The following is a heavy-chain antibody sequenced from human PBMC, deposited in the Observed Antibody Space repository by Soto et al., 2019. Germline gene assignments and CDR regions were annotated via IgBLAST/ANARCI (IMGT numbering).Heavy chain of an antibody. V-gene: IGHV4-4*07. CDR3: ERGGRDGSDL. J-gene: IGHJ3*01. D-gene: IGHD3-10*01. CDR2: IYITGST. CDR1: GGSICISE. Sequence: HSETISLRCTVCGGSICISECNWILKTEGTGLEWIGRIYITGSTNIHPSLKSRVAMSVDTAKNQFSLKLTSATAADTAVYYCERGGRDGSDLWGQGTMVTVSS.